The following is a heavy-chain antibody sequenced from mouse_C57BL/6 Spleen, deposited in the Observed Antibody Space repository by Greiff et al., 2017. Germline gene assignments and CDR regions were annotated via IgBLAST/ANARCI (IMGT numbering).Heavy chain of an antibody. J-gene: IGHJ1*03. Sequence: DVMLVESGGDLVKPGGSLKLSCAASGFTFSSYGMSWVRQTPDKRLEWVATISSGGSYTYYPDSVKGRFTISSDNAKNTLYLQMSSLKSEDTAMYYCARLPSTDWYFDVGGTGTTVTVSS. CDR1: GFTFSSYG. CDR2: ISSGGSYT. V-gene: IGHV5-6*02. D-gene: IGHD1-1*01. CDR3: ARLPSTDWYFDV.